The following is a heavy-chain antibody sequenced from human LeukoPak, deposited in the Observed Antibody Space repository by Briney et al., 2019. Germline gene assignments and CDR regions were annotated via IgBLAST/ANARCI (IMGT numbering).Heavy chain of an antibody. CDR3: ARVHLSRFLEWLLPPYYYYMDV. CDR1: GYTFTSYD. Sequence: GASVKVSCKASGYTFTSYDINWVRQATGQGLEWIGWRNPNSGNTGYAQTFQGRVTMTRNTSISTAYMELSSLRSEDTAVYYCARVHLSRFLEWLLPPYYYYMDVWGKGTTVTVSS. CDR2: RNPNSGNT. D-gene: IGHD3-3*01. J-gene: IGHJ6*03. V-gene: IGHV1-8*01.